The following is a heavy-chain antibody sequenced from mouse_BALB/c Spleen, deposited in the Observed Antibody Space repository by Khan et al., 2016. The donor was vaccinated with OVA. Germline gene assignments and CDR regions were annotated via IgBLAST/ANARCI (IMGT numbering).Heavy chain of an antibody. V-gene: IGHV1-4*01. Sequence: VQLQESGAELARPGASVKMSCKASGYTFTSYWMHWVKQRPGQGLEWIGYINPSTDYTYYNQNFKDKATLTADKSSNTAYMQLTSLTSEDSAVYYCVNHGSSSAWFTYWGQGTLVTVSA. CDR1: GYTFTSYW. D-gene: IGHD1-1*01. CDR3: VNHGSSSAWFTY. CDR2: INPSTDYT. J-gene: IGHJ3*01.